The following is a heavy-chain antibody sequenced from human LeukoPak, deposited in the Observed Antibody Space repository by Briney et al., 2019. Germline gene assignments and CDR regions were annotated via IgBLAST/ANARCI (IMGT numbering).Heavy chain of an antibody. V-gene: IGHV1-2*06. J-gene: IGHJ4*02. CDR2: INSNSGAT. CDR3: ARDLSSTPNWEFDY. D-gene: IGHD7-27*01. Sequence: ASVKVSCKTSGYTFSGYFTHWVRQAAGQGLEWMGRINSNSGATEYGQNFQGRVAMSRDTSISTASMELSWLTSDDTAVYYCARDLSSTPNWEFDYWGQGTLVTVSS. CDR1: GYTFSGYF.